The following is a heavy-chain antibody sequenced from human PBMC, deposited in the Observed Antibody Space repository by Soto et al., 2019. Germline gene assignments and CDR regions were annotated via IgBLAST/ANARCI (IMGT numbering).Heavy chain of an antibody. J-gene: IGHJ4*02. D-gene: IGHD4-17*01. Sequence: SETLSLTCTVSGSSISSYYWSWIRQPPGKGLEWIGYIYYSGSTNYNPSLKSRVTISVDTSKNQFSLKLSSVTAADTAVYYCARVRYGDYLFDYWGQGTLVTVSS. CDR3: ARVRYGDYLFDY. CDR2: IYYSGST. V-gene: IGHV4-59*01. CDR1: GSSISSYY.